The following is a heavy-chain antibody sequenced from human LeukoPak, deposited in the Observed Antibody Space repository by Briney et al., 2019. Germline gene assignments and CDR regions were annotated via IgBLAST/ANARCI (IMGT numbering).Heavy chain of an antibody. CDR2: ISYDGSNK. CDR3: AKDSGDYYDSSGYSSYFDY. CDR1: GITFSSYA. Sequence: GGSLRPSCAASGITFSSYAMHWARQAPGKGLEWVAVISYDGSNKYYADSVKGRFTISRDNSKNTLYLQMNSLRAEDTAVYYCAKDSGDYYDSSGYSSYFDYWGQGTLVTVSS. V-gene: IGHV3-30*04. J-gene: IGHJ4*02. D-gene: IGHD3-22*01.